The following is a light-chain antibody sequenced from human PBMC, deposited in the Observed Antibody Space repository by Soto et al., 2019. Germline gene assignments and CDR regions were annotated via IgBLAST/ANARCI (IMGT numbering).Light chain of an antibody. CDR3: HQYASSPLT. V-gene: IGKV3-20*01. J-gene: IGKJ4*01. CDR1: QSVAKNF. CDR2: GAS. Sequence: EIVLTQSPGTLSLSPGERATLSCRASQSVAKNFLAWYQQKPGQAPRLLIYGASSKASGIPDRFSGSGSGTDFTLTISRLEPEDFAVSYCHQYASSPLTFGGGTKVEL.